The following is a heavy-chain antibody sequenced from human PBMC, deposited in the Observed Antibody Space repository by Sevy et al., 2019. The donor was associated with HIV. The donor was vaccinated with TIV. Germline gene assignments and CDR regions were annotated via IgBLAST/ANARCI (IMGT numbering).Heavy chain of an antibody. V-gene: IGHV3-48*03. CDR1: GFTFSSYE. CDR3: ARKGGAYDIGFDP. D-gene: IGHD3-22*01. Sequence: GGSLRLSCAASGFTFSSYEMTWVRQAPGKGLEWISSISSSGTTIYYGDSVEGRFTISSDNPKNSLYLQMNSLGAEDTAVYYCARKGGAYDIGFDPWGQGTLVTVSS. CDR2: ISSSGTTI. J-gene: IGHJ5*02.